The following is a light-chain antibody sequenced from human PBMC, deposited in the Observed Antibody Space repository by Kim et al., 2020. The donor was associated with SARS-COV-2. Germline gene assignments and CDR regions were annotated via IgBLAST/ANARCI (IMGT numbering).Light chain of an antibody. J-gene: IGKJ4*01. CDR2: DAS. CDR3: QQYNSYPLT. Sequence: ASVGDRVTITCRASQSISSWLAWYQQKPGKAPKLLIYDASSLESGFPSRFSGSGSGTEFTLTISSLQPDDFATYYCQQYNSYPLTFGGGTKVVIK. V-gene: IGKV1-5*01. CDR1: QSISSW.